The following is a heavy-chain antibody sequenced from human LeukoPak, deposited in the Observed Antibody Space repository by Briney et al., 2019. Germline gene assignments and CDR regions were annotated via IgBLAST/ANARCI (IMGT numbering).Heavy chain of an antibody. Sequence: PGGSLRLSCAASGFTCSSYGMHWVRQAPGKGLEWVAFIRYDGSSKYYADSVKGRFTISRDNSKNTLYLQMNSLRAEDTAVYYCAKGLVVVAATPLQFDYWGQGTLVTVSS. J-gene: IGHJ4*02. CDR3: AKGLVVVAATPLQFDY. CDR2: IRYDGSSK. CDR1: GFTCSSYG. D-gene: IGHD2-15*01. V-gene: IGHV3-30*02.